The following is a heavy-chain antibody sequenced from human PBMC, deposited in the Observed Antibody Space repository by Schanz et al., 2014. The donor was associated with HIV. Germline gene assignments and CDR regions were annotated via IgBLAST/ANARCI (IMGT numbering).Heavy chain of an antibody. CDR3: ARGLVGGGF. Sequence: QVQLVQSGAEVKKSGASVKVSCKASGYTFTSYDITWVRQTTGQGLEWMGWIIPSFDTTNYAQTFQGRVTITADKSTSTAYMELRSLRSDDTAVYYCARGLVGGGFWGQGTLVTVSS. V-gene: IGHV1-69*06. D-gene: IGHD1-26*01. J-gene: IGHJ4*02. CDR2: IIPSFDTT. CDR1: GYTFTSYD.